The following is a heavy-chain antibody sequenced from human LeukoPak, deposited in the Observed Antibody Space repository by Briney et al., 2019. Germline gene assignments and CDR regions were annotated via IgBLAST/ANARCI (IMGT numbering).Heavy chain of an antibody. CDR1: GYTFTGYY. D-gene: IGHD3-10*01. CDR3: AREGSITMVRGVMGI. J-gene: IGHJ4*02. Sequence: ASVKVSCKASGYTFTGYYMHWVRQAPGQGLEWMGWINPNSGGTNYAQKFQGWVTMTRDTSISTAYMELSSLRSEDTAVYYCAREGSITMVRGVMGIRGQGTLVTVSS. CDR2: INPNSGGT. V-gene: IGHV1-2*04.